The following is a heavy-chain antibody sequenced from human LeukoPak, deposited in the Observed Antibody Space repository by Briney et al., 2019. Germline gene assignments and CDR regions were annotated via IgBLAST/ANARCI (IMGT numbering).Heavy chain of an antibody. CDR3: ARFCMGYCSDWTPTPYYYYGMDV. V-gene: IGHV3-23*01. J-gene: IGHJ6*02. D-gene: IGHD2-15*01. CDR2: ISGSGGST. Sequence: GGSLRLSCAASGFTFSSYAMSWVRQAPGKGLEWVSAISGSGGSTYYADSVKGRFTISRDNSKNTLYLQMNSLRAEDTVVYYCARFCMGYCSDWTPTPYYYYGMDVWGQGTTVTVSS. CDR1: GFTFSSYA.